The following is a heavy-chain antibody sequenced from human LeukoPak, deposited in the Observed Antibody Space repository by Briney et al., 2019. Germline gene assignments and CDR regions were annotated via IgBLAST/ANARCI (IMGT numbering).Heavy chain of an antibody. Sequence: PSETLSLTCTVSGGSISSYYWSWIRQPPGKGLEWIGYIYYSGSTNYNPSLKSRVTISVDTSKNQFSLKLSSVTAADTAVYYCARIDSSGEIDYWGQGTPVTVSS. J-gene: IGHJ4*02. V-gene: IGHV4-59*08. CDR2: IYYSGST. CDR1: GGSISSYY. D-gene: IGHD6-25*01. CDR3: ARIDSSGEIDY.